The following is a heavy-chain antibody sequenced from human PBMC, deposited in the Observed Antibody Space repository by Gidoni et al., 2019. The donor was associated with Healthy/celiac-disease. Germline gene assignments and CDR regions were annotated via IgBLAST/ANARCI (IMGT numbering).Heavy chain of an antibody. D-gene: IGHD6-6*01. V-gene: IGHV1-69*01. Sequence: QVQLVQSGAEVKKPGSSVKVSCKASGGTFSSSAISWVRQAPGQGLEWMGGIIPIFGTANYEQKFQGRVTITADESTSTAYMELSSLRSEDTAVYYCAREWKKRYSSSSHYYGMDVWGQGTTVTVSS. CDR1: GGTFSSSA. J-gene: IGHJ6*02. CDR3: AREWKKRYSSSSHYYGMDV. CDR2: IIPIFGTA.